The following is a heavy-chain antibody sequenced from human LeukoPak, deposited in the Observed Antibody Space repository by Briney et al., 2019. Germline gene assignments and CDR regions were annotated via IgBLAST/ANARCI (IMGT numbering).Heavy chain of an antibody. CDR3: ARSSGQQWGQDLNWFDP. V-gene: IGHV3-21*01. J-gene: IGHJ5*02. CDR1: GFTFTTYS. D-gene: IGHD6-19*01. CDR2: ISSSSSYI. Sequence: GGSLRLSCAASGFTFTTYSMNWVRQAPGKGLEWVSSISSSSSYIYYADSVKGRFTISRDNAKNSLYLQMNSLRAEDTAVYYCARSSGQQWGQDLNWFDPWGQGTLVTVSS.